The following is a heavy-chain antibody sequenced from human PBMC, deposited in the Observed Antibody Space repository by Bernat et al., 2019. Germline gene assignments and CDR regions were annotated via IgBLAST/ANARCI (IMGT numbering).Heavy chain of an antibody. CDR1: GFPFIDYY. V-gene: IGHV3-11*05. CDR3: ARGTSTSAPYMDV. Sequence: QVQLVESGGGLVKPGWSLRLSCAASGFPFIDYYMSWIRQAPGKGLGWVSYISSSSYTSYADSVKGRLTISRDNAKNSLYQQMNGLRAEDTAVYYCARGTSTSAPYMDVWGKGTTVTVSS. J-gene: IGHJ6*03. CDR2: ISSSSYT.